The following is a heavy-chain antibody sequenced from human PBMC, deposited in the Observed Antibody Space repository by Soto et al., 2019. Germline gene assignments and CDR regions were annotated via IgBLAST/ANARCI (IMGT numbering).Heavy chain of an antibody. Sequence: ASVKVSCKASGGTFSSYAISWVRQAPGQGLEWMGGIIPIFGTANYAQKFQGRVTITADESTSTAYMELSSLRSEDTAVYYCARNIAARPPYYYYYGMDVWGQGTTVTVSS. J-gene: IGHJ6*02. CDR1: GGTFSSYA. V-gene: IGHV1-69*13. CDR2: IIPIFGTA. D-gene: IGHD6-6*01. CDR3: ARNIAARPPYYYYYGMDV.